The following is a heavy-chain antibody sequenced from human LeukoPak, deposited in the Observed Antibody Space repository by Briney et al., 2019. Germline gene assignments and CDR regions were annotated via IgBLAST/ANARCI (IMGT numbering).Heavy chain of an antibody. V-gene: IGHV3-33*06. J-gene: IGHJ4*02. CDR2: IWYDGSNK. CDR1: GFTFSNYG. Sequence: PGRSLRLPCAASGFTFSNYGMHWVRQAPGKGLEWVAVIWYDGSNKYYVDSVKGRFTISRDNSKNTLYLQMNSLRAEDTALYYCAKDRDTAMEIDYWGQGTLVTVSS. CDR3: AKDRDTAMEIDY. D-gene: IGHD5-18*01.